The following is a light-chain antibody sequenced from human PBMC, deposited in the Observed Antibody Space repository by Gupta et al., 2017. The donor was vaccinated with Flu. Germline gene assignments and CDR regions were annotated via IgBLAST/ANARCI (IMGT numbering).Light chain of an antibody. V-gene: IGLV2-14*01. CDR3: SLYTSSSTLV. J-gene: IGLJ2*01. CDR1: SSDVGGYNY. Sequence: QSALTQPASVSGSPGQSITIPCTGTSSDVGGYNYVSWYQQHPGKAPKLMIYEVSNRPSGVSNRFSGSKSGNTASLTISGLQAEDEADYYCSLYTSSSTLVFGGGTKLTVL. CDR2: EVS.